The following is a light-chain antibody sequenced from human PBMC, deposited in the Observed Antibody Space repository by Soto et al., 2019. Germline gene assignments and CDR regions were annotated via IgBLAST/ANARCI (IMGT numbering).Light chain of an antibody. Sequence: RAQYTTSLSASPGERVTLPSRPSQNIRSSLAWYQQRPGQAPRLLIYDASTRATGIPPRFSGGGSGTEFTVTISSLQSEDFAIYYCQQYDIWPPYPFGQGTKVDIK. V-gene: IGKV3-15*01. J-gene: IGKJ2*01. CDR2: DAS. CDR3: QQYDIWPPYP. CDR1: QNIRSS.